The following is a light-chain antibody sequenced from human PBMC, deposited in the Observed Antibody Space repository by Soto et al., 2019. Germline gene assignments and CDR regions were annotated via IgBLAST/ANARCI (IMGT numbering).Light chain of an antibody. V-gene: IGKV3-11*01. CDR1: QSVSSY. Sequence: EIVLTQSPATLSLSPGEIATLSFSASQSVSSYLAWYQQKPGQAPRLLIYDASNRATGIPARFSGSGSGTDFTLTISSLQPEDFATYYCQQSYSTPITFGQGTRLEIK. CDR2: DAS. CDR3: QQSYSTPIT. J-gene: IGKJ5*01.